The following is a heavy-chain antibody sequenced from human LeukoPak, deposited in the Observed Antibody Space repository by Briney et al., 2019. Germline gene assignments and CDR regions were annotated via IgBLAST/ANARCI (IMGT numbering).Heavy chain of an antibody. V-gene: IGHV1-2*06. J-gene: IGHJ4*02. Sequence: ASVKVSCKASGYTSTGYYMHWVRQAPGQGLEWMGRINPNSGGTNYAQKFQGRVTMTRDTSISTAYMELSRLRSDDTAVYYCARVGGSYPYDFDYWGQGTLVTVSS. D-gene: IGHD1-26*01. CDR3: ARVGGSYPYDFDY. CDR2: INPNSGGT. CDR1: GYTSTGYY.